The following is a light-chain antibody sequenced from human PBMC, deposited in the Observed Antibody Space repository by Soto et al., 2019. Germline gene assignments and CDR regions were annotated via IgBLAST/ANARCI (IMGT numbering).Light chain of an antibody. CDR1: QSVNNNY. CDR2: GAS. Sequence: LTQSPCTLSLSLGERATLSCRASQSVNNNYLAWYQQKPGPSPRLLIYGASIKATAIPDRFSGSGSGTDFTLTISRLEPDDSAVYYCQQHSRSITFGGGTKVDIK. CDR3: QQHSRSIT. J-gene: IGKJ4*01. V-gene: IGKV3-20*01.